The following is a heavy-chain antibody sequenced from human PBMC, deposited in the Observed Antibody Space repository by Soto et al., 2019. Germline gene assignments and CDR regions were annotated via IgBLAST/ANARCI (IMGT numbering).Heavy chain of an antibody. Sequence: QVQLQESGPGLVKTSQTLSLTCTVSGGSISSGDYYWSWLRQPPGKGLEWIGYIYFSGSTYYNPSLNSRVAISVDTSKNQCSLRLSSVTAADTAVYYCARASDYGGNSADAFDIWGQGTMVTVSS. CDR2: IYFSGST. D-gene: IGHD4-17*01. CDR1: GGSISSGDYY. J-gene: IGHJ3*02. CDR3: ARASDYGGNSADAFDI. V-gene: IGHV4-30-4*01.